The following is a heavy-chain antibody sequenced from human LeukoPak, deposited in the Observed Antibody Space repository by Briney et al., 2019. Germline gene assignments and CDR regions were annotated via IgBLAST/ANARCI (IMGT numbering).Heavy chain of an antibody. CDR1: GFTFSSYG. V-gene: IGHV3-30*03. CDR3: ATISGYDSG. D-gene: IGHD5-12*01. CDR2: ISYDGSNK. Sequence: GGSLRLSCAASGFTFSSYGMHWVRQAPGKGLEWVAVISYDGSNKYYADSVKGRFTISRNNSKNTLYLQMNSLRAEDTAVYYCATISGYDSGWGQGTLVTVSS. J-gene: IGHJ4*02.